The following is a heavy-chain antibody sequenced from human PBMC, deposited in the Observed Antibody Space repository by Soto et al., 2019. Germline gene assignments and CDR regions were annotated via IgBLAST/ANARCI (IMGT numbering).Heavy chain of an antibody. CDR3: TTDSYITILLVRFAY. CDR2: VKRKNDGGTT. V-gene: IGHV3-15*07. J-gene: IGHJ4*01. CDR1: GVSLGNAW. Sequence: GGSVRLSCAASGVSLGNAWIKWVRQGPGKELEWVGRVKRKNDGGTTDFAAHVKGRFAISRDASKNLVYLEMNSLQPEDTAIYYCTTDSYITILLVRFAYWGHGTLVPVSS. D-gene: IGHD3-10*01.